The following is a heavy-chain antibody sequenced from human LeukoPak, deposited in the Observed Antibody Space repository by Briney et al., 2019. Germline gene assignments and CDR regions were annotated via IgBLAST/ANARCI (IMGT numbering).Heavy chain of an antibody. J-gene: IGHJ3*02. V-gene: IGHV3-11*01. CDR1: GFTFSDYY. D-gene: IGHD3-22*01. CDR3: ARTHYYDSSGYYGI. Sequence: PGGSLRLSCAASGFTFSDYYMSWTRQAPGKGLEWVSYISSSGSTIYYADSVKGRFTISRDNAKNSLYLQMNSLRAEDTAVYYCARTHYYDSSGYYGIWGQGTMVTVSS. CDR2: ISSSGSTI.